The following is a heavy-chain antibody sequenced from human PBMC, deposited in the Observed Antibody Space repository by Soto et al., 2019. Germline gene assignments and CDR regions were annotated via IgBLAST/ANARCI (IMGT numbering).Heavy chain of an antibody. D-gene: IGHD1-26*01. CDR2: IHSDGSST. CDR3: ARGDRGAFDL. V-gene: IGHV3-74*01. CDR1: GFTFSYYW. J-gene: IGHJ3*01. Sequence: EVQLVEPGRGLVRPGGSLRLSCAASGFTFSYYWMHWVRQAQGKGLVWVSRIHSDGSSTTYADFVKARYIISRDDARNTVDLQMNSVRVEDTAVYYCARGDRGAFDLWGQGTVVTVSS.